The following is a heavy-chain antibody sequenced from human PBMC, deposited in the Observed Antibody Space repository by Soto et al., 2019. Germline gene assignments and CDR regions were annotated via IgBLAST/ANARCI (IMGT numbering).Heavy chain of an antibody. CDR2: IYSGGAT. CDR1: GFSVSTSH. D-gene: IGHD1-1*01. CDR3: AKDRPRRTSGYFFDY. V-gene: IGHV3-53*01. Sequence: PGGSLRLSCAAAGFSVSTSHISWVRQAPGKGLEWVSVIYSGGATHYAVSVKGRLIISRDKSKNAVDLQMNSLRAEDTALYYCAKDRPRRTSGYFFDYWGQGTPVTVSS. J-gene: IGHJ4*02.